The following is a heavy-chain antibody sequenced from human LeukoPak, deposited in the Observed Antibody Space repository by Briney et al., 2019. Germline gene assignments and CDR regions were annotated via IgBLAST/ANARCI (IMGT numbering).Heavy chain of an antibody. CDR1: GGSISSSSYY. CDR3: ARPAIVVAKGDAFDI. D-gene: IGHD2-2*01. CDR2: IYYSGST. V-gene: IGHV4-39*01. Sequence: PSETLSLTCTVSGGSISSSSYYWGWIRQPPGKGLEWIGSIYYSGSTYYNPSLKSRVTISVDTSKNQFSLKLSSVTAADTAVYYCARPAIVVAKGDAFDIWGQGTMVTVSS. J-gene: IGHJ3*02.